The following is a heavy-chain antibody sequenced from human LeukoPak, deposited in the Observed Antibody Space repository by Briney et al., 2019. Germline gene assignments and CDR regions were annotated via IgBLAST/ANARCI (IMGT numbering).Heavy chain of an antibody. Sequence: GESLKISCKASGYSFTTYWIGWVRQMSGKGVEWMGIIYPSDSDTRYSQSFQGQVTISADKSISTSYLQWSSLKASDTAIYYYARLTQKVNGNFDYWGQGTLVTVSS. CDR2: IYPSDSDT. J-gene: IGHJ4*02. CDR3: ARLTQKVNGNFDY. D-gene: IGHD3-22*01. CDR1: GYSFTTYW. V-gene: IGHV5-51*01.